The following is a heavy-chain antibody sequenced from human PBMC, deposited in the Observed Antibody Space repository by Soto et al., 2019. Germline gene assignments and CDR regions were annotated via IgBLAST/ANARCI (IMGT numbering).Heavy chain of an antibody. Sequence: QLQLQESGPGLVKPSETLSLTCAVSGGSISSSSYYWGWIRQPPGKGLEWIGSIYYSGSTYYTPSLHSRVAISVYTSKNQFSLKRNSVTAADTALYYCARRTVNIRTFYSGLKTHCFDYGGQGTLVTVSS. D-gene: IGHD6-19*01. CDR1: GGSISSSSYY. CDR3: ARRTVNIRTFYSGLKTHCFDY. J-gene: IGHJ4*02. CDR2: IYYSGST. V-gene: IGHV4-39*01.